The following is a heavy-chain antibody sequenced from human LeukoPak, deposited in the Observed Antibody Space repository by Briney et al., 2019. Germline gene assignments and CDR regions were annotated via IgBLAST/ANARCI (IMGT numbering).Heavy chain of an antibody. CDR2: IYPGDSDT. CDR1: GYSFTSYW. CDR3: ARRDGYCSSTSCYADYYYGMVV. Sequence: AGESLKISCKGSGYSFTSYWIGWVRQMPGKGLEWMGIIYPGDSDTTYSPSFQGQVTISADKSISTAYLQWSSLKASDTAMYYCARRDGYCSSTSCYADYYYGMVVWGQGTTVTVSS. J-gene: IGHJ6*02. D-gene: IGHD2-2*01. V-gene: IGHV5-51*01.